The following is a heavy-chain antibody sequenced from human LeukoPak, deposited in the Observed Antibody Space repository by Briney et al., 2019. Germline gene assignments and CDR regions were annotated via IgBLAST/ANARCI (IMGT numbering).Heavy chain of an antibody. CDR2: ISYDGSNK. J-gene: IGHJ6*02. D-gene: IGHD2-15*01. CDR1: GFTFSSYA. Sequence: GGSLRLSCAASGFTFSSYAMHWVRQAPGKGLEWVAVISYDGSNKYYADSVKGRFTISRDNSKNTLYLQMNSLGAEDTAVYYCARDQCSGGSCYSGSDYYYYYYGMDVWGQGTTVTVSS. V-gene: IGHV3-30-3*01. CDR3: ARDQCSGGSCYSGSDYYYYYYGMDV.